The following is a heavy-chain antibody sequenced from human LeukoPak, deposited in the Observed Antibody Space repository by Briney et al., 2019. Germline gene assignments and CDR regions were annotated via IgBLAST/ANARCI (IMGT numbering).Heavy chain of an antibody. D-gene: IGHD5-18*01. CDR3: ARLLSSGHAMDFDY. J-gene: IGHJ4*02. V-gene: IGHV4-4*07. CDR1: GGSISSYY. Sequence: SETLSLTCTVSGGSISSYYWSWIRQPAGKGLEWIGRIYTSGSTNYNPSLKSRVTMSVDTSKNKFSLKLTSVTAADTAVYYCARLLSSGHAMDFDYWGQGTLVTVSS. CDR2: IYTSGST.